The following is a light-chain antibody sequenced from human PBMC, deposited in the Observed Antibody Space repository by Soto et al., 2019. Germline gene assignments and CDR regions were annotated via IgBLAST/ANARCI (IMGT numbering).Light chain of an antibody. Sequence: QSVLTQPPSVSAAPGQKVTISCSGSSSNIGNNYISWYQQLPRTAPKLLIYENNKRPSGIPDRFSGSKSGTSATLGITGLQTGDEVDYYCGTWDSSLSSWVFGGGTKLTVL. V-gene: IGLV1-51*02. CDR3: GTWDSSLSSWV. CDR1: SSNIGNNY. CDR2: ENN. J-gene: IGLJ3*02.